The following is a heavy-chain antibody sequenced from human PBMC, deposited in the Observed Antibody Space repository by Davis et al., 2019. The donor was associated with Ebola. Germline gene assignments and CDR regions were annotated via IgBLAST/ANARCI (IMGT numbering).Heavy chain of an antibody. Sequence: AASVKVSCKASGYTFTSYGISWVRQAPGQGLEWMGWVNPNSGNTGYAQNFRGRVTMTRNTSINTAYMELSSLTSADTAVYYCARGTIFGVVKYYYYGMDVWGQGTTVTVSS. CDR1: GYTFTSYG. J-gene: IGHJ6*02. D-gene: IGHD3-3*01. V-gene: IGHV1-8*02. CDR3: ARGTIFGVVKYYYYGMDV. CDR2: VNPNSGNT.